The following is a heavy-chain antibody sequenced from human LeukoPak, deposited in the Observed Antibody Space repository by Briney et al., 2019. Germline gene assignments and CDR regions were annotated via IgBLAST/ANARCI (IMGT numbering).Heavy chain of an antibody. CDR3: ARDRGGGSGTYYILY. CDR1: GYTFTDYH. J-gene: IGHJ4*02. Sequence: ASVTVSCKASGYTFTDYHMHWVRQAPGQGLEWLGWINPNNGDTNYAETLQGRVTITRDTSISTAYMELSSLRSDDTAVYYCARDRGGGSGTYYILYWGLGSLVTVSS. CDR2: INPNNGDT. V-gene: IGHV1-2*02. D-gene: IGHD3-10*01.